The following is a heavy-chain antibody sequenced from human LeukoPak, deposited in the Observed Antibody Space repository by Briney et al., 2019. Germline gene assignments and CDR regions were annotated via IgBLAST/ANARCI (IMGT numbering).Heavy chain of an antibody. D-gene: IGHD3-10*01. CDR1: GFTFSSYW. CDR3: AKVGVYYYGSGSYEY. Sequence: PGGSPRLSCAASGFTFSSYWMSWVRQAPGKGLEWVANIKQDGSEKYYVDSVKGRFTISRDNAKNSLYLQMNSLRAEDTAVYYCAKVGVYYYGSGSYEYWGQGTLVTVSS. J-gene: IGHJ4*02. V-gene: IGHV3-7*03. CDR2: IKQDGSEK.